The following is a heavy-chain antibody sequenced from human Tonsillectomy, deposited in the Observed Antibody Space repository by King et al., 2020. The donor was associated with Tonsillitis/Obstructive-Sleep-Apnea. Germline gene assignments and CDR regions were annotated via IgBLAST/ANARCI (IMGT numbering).Heavy chain of an antibody. V-gene: IGHV4-31*01. CDR2: ISYSGST. D-gene: IGHD6-13*01. J-gene: IGHJ4*02. CDR1: GGSIRSGGYY. CDR3: ARAANITVAGTSFDY. Sequence: VQLQESGPGLVKPSQTLSLTCTVSGGSIRSGGYYWTWIRQHPGKGLEWIGSISYSGSTYYNPSLKRLVSISVDTSKNQFSLKLRSVTAADTAVYYCARAANITVAGTSFDYWGQGTLVTVSS.